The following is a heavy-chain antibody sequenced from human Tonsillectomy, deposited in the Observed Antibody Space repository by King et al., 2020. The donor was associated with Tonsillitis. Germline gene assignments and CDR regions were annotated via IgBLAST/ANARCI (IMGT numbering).Heavy chain of an antibody. CDR1: GGSIRSHY. CDR3: ARLLPEYSRSAGCFDY. J-gene: IGHJ4*02. Sequence: QLQESGPGLAKPSETLSLTCTVSGGSIRSHYWSWIRQPPGKGLEWIGYIYSSGSTNYNPSLKSRVTISVDTSKNRFSLKLSSVTAADTAVYYCARLLPEYSRSAGCFDYWGQGTLVTVSS. CDR2: IYSSGST. V-gene: IGHV4-59*08. D-gene: IGHD6-6*01.